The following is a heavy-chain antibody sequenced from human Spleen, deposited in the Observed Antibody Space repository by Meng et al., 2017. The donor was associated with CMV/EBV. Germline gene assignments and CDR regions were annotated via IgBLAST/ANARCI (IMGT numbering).Heavy chain of an antibody. Sequence: LSCAASGFAFSSFTMNWVRQAPGKGLQWVASISMISSYIFYADSVKGRFTISRDNGRNSLYLQMNSLRAEDTAVYYCIRPPQGAFSDWGQGTPVTVSS. CDR3: IRPPQGAFSD. D-gene: IGHD2/OR15-2a*01. CDR2: ISMISSYI. V-gene: IGHV3-21*01. CDR1: GFAFSSFT. J-gene: IGHJ4*02.